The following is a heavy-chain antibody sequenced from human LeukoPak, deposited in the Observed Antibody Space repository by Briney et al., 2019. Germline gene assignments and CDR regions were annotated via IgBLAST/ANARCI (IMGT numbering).Heavy chain of an antibody. J-gene: IGHJ6*03. CDR1: GGSFSGYY. Sequence: SETLSLTCAVYGGSFSGYYWSWIRQPPGKGLEWIGEINHSGSTNYNPPLKSRVTISVDTSKNQFSLKLSSVTAADTAVYYCAREGITIFGVVKPYYYYYMDVWGKGTTVTVSS. D-gene: IGHD3-3*01. CDR2: INHSGST. V-gene: IGHV4-34*01. CDR3: AREGITIFGVVKPYYYYYMDV.